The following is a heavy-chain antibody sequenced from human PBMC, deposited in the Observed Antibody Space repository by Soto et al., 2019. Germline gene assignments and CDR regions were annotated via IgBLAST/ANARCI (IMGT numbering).Heavy chain of an antibody. CDR2: INGDGTTT. CDR3: ASIPMVRGPSDY. D-gene: IGHD3-10*01. J-gene: IGHJ4*02. V-gene: IGHV3-74*02. CDR1: GFTFSTYW. Sequence: EVRLVESGGGLVQPGGSLRLSCAASGFTFSTYWMHWVRQAPGKGLVWVSRINGDGTTTQYADSVKGRFTISRDNAKNTLYLQMNTLRGDDTAIYYCASIPMVRGPSDYWGQGTLVTVSS.